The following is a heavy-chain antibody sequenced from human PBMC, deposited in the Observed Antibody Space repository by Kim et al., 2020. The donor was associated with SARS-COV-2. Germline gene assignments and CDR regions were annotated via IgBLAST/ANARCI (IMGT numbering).Heavy chain of an antibody. CDR1: GFTFSYYS. D-gene: IGHD3-16*02. V-gene: IGHV3-30*04. Sequence: GGSLRLSCAASGFTFSYYSMHWVRQPPGKGLEWVALISYDENNKYYTDSVKGRFTISRDNSKNMLYLQMSSLTAADTAVYYCARDAVATFYDYTWGSYRPPSEGRMDVSGQGTTVTVSS. CDR3: ARDAVATFYDYTWGSYRPPSEGRMDV. CDR2: ISYDENNK. J-gene: IGHJ6*02.